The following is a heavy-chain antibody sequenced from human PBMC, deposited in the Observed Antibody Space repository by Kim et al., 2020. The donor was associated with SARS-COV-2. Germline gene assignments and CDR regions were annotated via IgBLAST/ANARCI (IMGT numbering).Heavy chain of an antibody. D-gene: IGHD3-10*01. V-gene: IGHV4-59*08. Sequence: SETLSLTCTVSGGSISSYYWSWIRQPPGKGLEWIGYIYYSGSTNYNPSLKSRVTISVDTSKNQFSLKLSSVTAADTAVYYCARLDYYGSGSVFDYWGQGTLVTVSS. CDR1: GGSISSYY. CDR2: IYYSGST. CDR3: ARLDYYGSGSVFDY. J-gene: IGHJ4*02.